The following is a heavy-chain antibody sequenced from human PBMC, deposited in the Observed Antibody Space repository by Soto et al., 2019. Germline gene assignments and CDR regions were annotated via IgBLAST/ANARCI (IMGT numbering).Heavy chain of an antibody. D-gene: IGHD5-18*01. V-gene: IGHV5-51*03. CDR1: GYSFLNFW. Sequence: PGESLKISCKASGYSFLNFWIGWVRQVPGKGPEWMGLIYPGDSDTRYSPSFQGQVTISADQSRTTAYLQWSSLKASDSAIYYCARHPSPPHSFTYGDFWGQGTRVTVSS. J-gene: IGHJ4*02. CDR3: ARHPSPPHSFTYGDF. CDR2: IYPGDSDT.